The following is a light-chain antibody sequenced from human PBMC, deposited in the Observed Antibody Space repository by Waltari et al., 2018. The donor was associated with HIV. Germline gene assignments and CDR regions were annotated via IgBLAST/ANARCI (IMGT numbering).Light chain of an antibody. CDR2: DVS. CDR3: SSYTSSSTWV. V-gene: IGLV2-14*01. CDR1: SSDVGGSNY. Sequence: QSALTLPASVSGSPGQSITISCTGTSSDVGGSNYSSWYQQPPGTAPKLMIYDVSNRPSGVSNRFSGSKSGNTASLTISGLQAEDEADYYCSSYTSSSTWVFGGGTKLTVL. J-gene: IGLJ3*02.